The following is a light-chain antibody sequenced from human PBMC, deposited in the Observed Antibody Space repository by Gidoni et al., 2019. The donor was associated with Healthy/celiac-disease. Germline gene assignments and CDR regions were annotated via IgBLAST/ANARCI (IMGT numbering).Light chain of an antibody. CDR2: GNT. V-gene: IGLV1-40*01. CDR1: SSNIGAGYY. Sequence: SVLTQPPSVSGAPGPRVTISCTGSSSNIGAGYYVHWYQQLPGTAPKLLIYGNTNRPSGVPDRFSGSKSGTSASLAITGLQAEDEADYDCQSYDSSLSALVGGGTKLTVL. CDR3: QSYDSSLSAL. J-gene: IGLJ2*01.